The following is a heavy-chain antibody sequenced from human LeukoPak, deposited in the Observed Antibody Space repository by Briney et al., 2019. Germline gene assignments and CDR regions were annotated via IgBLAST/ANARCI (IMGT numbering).Heavy chain of an antibody. CDR1: VGSISSYY. CDR3: ARGTEPSKPYYYYYGMDV. J-gene: IGHJ6*02. D-gene: IGHD1-14*01. Sequence: SDTLSLTCTVSVGSISSYYWSWIRQPAGKGLEWIGRIYTSGSTNYNPSLKSRVTMSVDTSKNQFSLKLSSVTAADTAVYYCARGTEPSKPYYYYYGMDVWGQGTTVTVSS. V-gene: IGHV4-4*07. CDR2: IYTSGST.